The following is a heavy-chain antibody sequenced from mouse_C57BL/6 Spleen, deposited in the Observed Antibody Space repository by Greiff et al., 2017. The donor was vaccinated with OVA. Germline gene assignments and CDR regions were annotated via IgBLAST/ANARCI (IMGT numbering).Heavy chain of an antibody. CDR1: GYSFTGYF. Sequence: VHVKQSGPELVKPGDSVKISCKASGYSFTGYFMNWVMQSHGKSLEWIGRINPYNGDTFYNQKFKGKATLTVDKSSSTAHMELRSLTSEDSAVYYCARGGYYGSSHWYFDVWGTGTTVTVSS. CDR3: ARGGYYGSSHWYFDV. J-gene: IGHJ1*03. V-gene: IGHV1-20*01. CDR2: INPYNGDT. D-gene: IGHD1-1*01.